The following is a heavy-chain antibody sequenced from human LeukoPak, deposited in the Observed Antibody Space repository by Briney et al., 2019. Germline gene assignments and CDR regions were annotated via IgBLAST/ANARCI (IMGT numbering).Heavy chain of an antibody. CDR3: AREFRVLPDI. CDR2: INSDGSST. D-gene: IGHD2-8*02. CDR1: GFTFSSYW. V-gene: IGHV3-74*01. J-gene: IGHJ3*02. Sequence: GGPLRLSCAVSGFTFSSYWMHWVRQAPAKGLVWVSRINSDGSSTNYADSVKGRFTISRDNAKNTLYLQMNSLRDEDTAVYYCAREFRVLPDIWGQGTMVTVSS.